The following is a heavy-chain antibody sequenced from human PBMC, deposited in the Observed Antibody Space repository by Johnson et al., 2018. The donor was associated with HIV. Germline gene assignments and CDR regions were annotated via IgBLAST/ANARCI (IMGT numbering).Heavy chain of an antibody. CDR3: ARDLWEANVFPGAFDI. Sequence: MLLVESGGALVQPGGSLTLSCAGSGFAFGNYEMNWVRQAPGKGLDWVSYIATRAEAIHYADPVKGRFTISRDNSKNSLYLQMNGLRAEDTAIYYCARDLWEANVFPGAFDIWGQGTMVTVSS. CDR1: GFAFGNYE. J-gene: IGHJ3*02. D-gene: IGHD3-16*01. CDR2: IATRAEAI. V-gene: IGHV3-48*03.